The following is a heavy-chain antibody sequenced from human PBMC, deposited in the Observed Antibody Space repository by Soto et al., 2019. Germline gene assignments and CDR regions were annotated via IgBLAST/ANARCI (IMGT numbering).Heavy chain of an antibody. CDR3: ARRDSTDCSNGVCSFFYNHDMDV. CDR1: GYSFTDYH. CDR2: INPKSGGT. V-gene: IGHV1-2*04. Sequence: ASVKVSCKASGYSFTDYHIHWVRQDPGKGLEWLGRINPKSGGTSTAQKFQGWVTMTTDTSISTASMELTRLTSDDTAIYYCARRDSTDCSNGVCSFFYNHDMDVWGQGTTVTVSS. J-gene: IGHJ6*02. D-gene: IGHD2-8*01.